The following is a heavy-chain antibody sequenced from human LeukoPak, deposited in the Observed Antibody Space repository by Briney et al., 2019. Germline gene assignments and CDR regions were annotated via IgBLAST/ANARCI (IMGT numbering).Heavy chain of an antibody. CDR3: AKDLWFGED. J-gene: IGHJ4*02. CDR2: INSDGSWT. CDR1: GNYW. D-gene: IGHD3-10*01. V-gene: IGHV3-74*01. Sequence: PGGSLRLSCAASGNYWMHWVRQAPGKGLVWVSHINSDGSWTSYADSVKGRFTISKDNAKNTVYLQMNSLRAEDTAVYYCAKDLWFGEDWGQGTLVTVSS.